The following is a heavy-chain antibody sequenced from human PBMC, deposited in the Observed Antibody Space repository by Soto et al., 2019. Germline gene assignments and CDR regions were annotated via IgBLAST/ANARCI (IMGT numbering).Heavy chain of an antibody. J-gene: IGHJ6*02. CDR1: GFTFSSYG. D-gene: IGHD2-15*01. CDR3: AREPGGIVVVVAATYGMDV. V-gene: IGHV3-33*01. Sequence: QVQLVESGGGVVQPGRSLRLSCAASGFTFSSYGMHWVRQAPGKGLEWVAVIWYDGSNKYYADSVKGRFTIYRDNSKNTLYLQMNSLRAEDTAVYYCAREPGGIVVVVAATYGMDVWGQGTTVTVSS. CDR2: IWYDGSNK.